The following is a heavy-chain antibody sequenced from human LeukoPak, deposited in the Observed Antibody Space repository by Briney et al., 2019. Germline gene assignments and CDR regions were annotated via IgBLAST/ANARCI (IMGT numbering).Heavy chain of an antibody. Sequence: SETLSLTCTVSGGSISSYYWTWIRQPAGRGLEWIGRIYTSGSIDYTPSLKSRVTMSVDTSTNQFPLRLTSVTAADTAVYYCARDPGTYYCDIWGQGTLVTVSS. V-gene: IGHV4-4*07. CDR3: ARDPGTYYCDI. CDR2: IYTSGSI. D-gene: IGHD3-22*01. CDR1: GGSISSYY. J-gene: IGHJ4*02.